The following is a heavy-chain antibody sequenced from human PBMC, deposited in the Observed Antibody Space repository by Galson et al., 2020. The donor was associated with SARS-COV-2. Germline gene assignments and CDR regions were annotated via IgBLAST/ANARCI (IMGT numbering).Heavy chain of an antibody. J-gene: IGHJ4*02. Sequence: SETLSLTCTVSGGSISSGSYQWSWIRQPAGKGLEWIGHIYTSGSTNYNPSLKSRVTISVDMSKNQFSLKLSSVTAADTAVYYCARASGSTYSYVTTGNHDTTGYYFDYWGRGTLVTVSS. CDR2: IYTSGST. CDR3: ARASGSTYSYVTTGNHDTTGYYFDY. V-gene: IGHV4-61*09. CDR1: GGSISSGSYQ. D-gene: IGHD3-22*01.